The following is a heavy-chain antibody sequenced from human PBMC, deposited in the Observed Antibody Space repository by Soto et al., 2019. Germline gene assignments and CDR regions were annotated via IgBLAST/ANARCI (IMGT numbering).Heavy chain of an antibody. Sequence: APVKGSRKASGYTFTGYHIHRGRQAPRQGGEWMGWINPNSGGTNYAKKSKGRVTMTRDKSISTAYMELSRLRSDDTAVYYCARGFDFWSGGRYYYYGMDVWGQGTTVTVSS. CDR2: INPNSGGT. D-gene: IGHD3-3*01. CDR3: ARGFDFWSGGRYYYYGMDV. J-gene: IGHJ6*02. V-gene: IGHV1-2*02. CDR1: GYTFTGYH.